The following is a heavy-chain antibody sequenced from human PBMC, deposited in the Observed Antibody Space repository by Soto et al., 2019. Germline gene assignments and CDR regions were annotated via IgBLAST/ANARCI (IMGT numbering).Heavy chain of an antibody. J-gene: IGHJ3*02. V-gene: IGHV1-18*01. CDR3: AIVIAVAGFDAFDI. CDR1: GYTFTSYG. D-gene: IGHD6-19*01. Sequence: QVQLVQSGAEVKKPGASVKVSCKASGYTFTSYGISWVRQAPGQGLEWMGWISAYNGNTNYAQKLQGRVTMTTDPSTSTAYMELRSLRSDSTAVYYCAIVIAVAGFDAFDIWGQGTMVTVSS. CDR2: ISAYNGNT.